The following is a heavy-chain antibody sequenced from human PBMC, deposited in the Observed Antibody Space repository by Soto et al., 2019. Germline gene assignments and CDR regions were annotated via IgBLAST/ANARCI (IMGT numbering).Heavy chain of an antibody. D-gene: IGHD3-22*01. CDR1: GFIFSSYA. V-gene: IGHV3-23*01. Sequence: GGSLTLSCATSGFIFSSYAMRWLRQFPGKGLEWVSAISGSGGSTYYADSVKGRFTISRDNSKNTLYLQMNSLRAEDTAVYYCAKDYYDSSGSFDYWGQGTLVTVSS. CDR2: ISGSGGST. CDR3: AKDYYDSSGSFDY. J-gene: IGHJ4*02.